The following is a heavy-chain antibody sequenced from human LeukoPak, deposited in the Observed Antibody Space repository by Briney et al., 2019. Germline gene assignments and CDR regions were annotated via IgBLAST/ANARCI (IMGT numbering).Heavy chain of an antibody. J-gene: IGHJ4*02. CDR1: GGSFSGYY. CDR2: INHSGST. D-gene: IGHD6-19*01. CDR3: ARSPGSGWYYFDY. Sequence: SETLSLTCAVYGGSFSGYYWSWIRQPPGKGLEWIGEINHSGSTNYNPSLKSRVTMSVDTSKNQFSLRLTSVTAADTAVYYCARSPGSGWYYFDYWGQGILVTVSS. V-gene: IGHV4-34*01.